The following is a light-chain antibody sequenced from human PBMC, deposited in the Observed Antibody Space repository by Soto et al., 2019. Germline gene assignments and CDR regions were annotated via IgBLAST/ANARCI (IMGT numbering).Light chain of an antibody. Sequence: LLTQSPATLSLSPGERATLSCRASQTVNTYLAWYQQKPGHTPRLLIDDASNRASGIRARFSGSGSGTDFTLTFSSLEPEDFAVYFCKQRGKSPETFGHGTKVEI. CDR2: DAS. CDR1: QTVNTY. V-gene: IGKV3-11*01. J-gene: IGKJ1*01. CDR3: KQRGKSPET.